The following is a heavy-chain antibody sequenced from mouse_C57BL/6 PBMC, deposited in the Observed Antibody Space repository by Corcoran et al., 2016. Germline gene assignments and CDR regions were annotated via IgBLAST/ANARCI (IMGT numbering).Heavy chain of an antibody. Sequence: QVQLQQSGAELVKPGASVKISCKASGYAFSSYWMNWVKQRPGKGLEWIGQIYPGDGDTNYNGKFKGKATLTADKSSSTAYMQLSSLTSEDSAVYFCAKDSSGYWAIDYWGQGTSVTVSS. CDR1: GYAFSSYW. CDR3: AKDSSGYWAIDY. V-gene: IGHV1-80*01. J-gene: IGHJ4*01. D-gene: IGHD3-2*02. CDR2: IYPGDGDT.